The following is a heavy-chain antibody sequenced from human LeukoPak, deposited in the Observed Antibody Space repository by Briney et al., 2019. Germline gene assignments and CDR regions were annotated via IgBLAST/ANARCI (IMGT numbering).Heavy chain of an antibody. V-gene: IGHV1-69*04. Sequence: SVKVSCKASGGTFSSYAISWVRQAPGQGLEWMGRIIPILGIANYAQKFQGRVTITADKSTSTAYMELSSLRSEDTAVYSCARPYSGIPIWGQGTLVTVSS. CDR2: IIPILGIA. D-gene: IGHD1-26*01. CDR3: ARPYSGIPI. CDR1: GGTFSSYA. J-gene: IGHJ4*02.